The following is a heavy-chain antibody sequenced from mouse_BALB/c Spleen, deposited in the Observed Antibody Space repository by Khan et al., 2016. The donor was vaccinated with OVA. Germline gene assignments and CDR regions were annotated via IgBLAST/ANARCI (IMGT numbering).Heavy chain of an antibody. D-gene: IGHD2-14*01. CDR3: ARGGYSVFAY. V-gene: IGHV1-81*01. CDR2: IFPGSGVP. CDR1: GYTFTDYV. J-gene: IGHJ3*01. Sequence: PLQQSGPELVKPGASLKVSCKASGYTFTDYVIGWVRQRSRQGLEWIGDIFPGSGVPYYNEKFKDRATLTADNSSNTAYMQLNSLTYEDSAVYFCARGGYSVFAYWGQGTLVTVSA.